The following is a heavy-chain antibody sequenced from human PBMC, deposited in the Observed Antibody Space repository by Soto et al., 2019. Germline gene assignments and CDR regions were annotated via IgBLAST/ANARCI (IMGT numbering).Heavy chain of an antibody. V-gene: IGHV5-10-1*01. CDR1: GYSFTSYW. J-gene: IGHJ6*02. Sequence: LGESLKISCKGSGYSFTSYWISWVRQMPGKGLEWMGRIDPSDSYTNYSPSFQGHVTISADKSISTAYLQWSSLKASDTAMYYCARYSSSHYYYYYGMDVWGQGTTVTVSS. D-gene: IGHD6-6*01. CDR2: IDPSDSYT. CDR3: ARYSSSHYYYYYGMDV.